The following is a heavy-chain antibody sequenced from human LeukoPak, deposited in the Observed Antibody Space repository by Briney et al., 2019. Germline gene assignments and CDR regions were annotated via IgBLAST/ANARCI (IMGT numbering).Heavy chain of an antibody. V-gene: IGHV3-23*01. CDR2: ISGSGGST. CDR3: AKGPGDMSSGGDAFDI. D-gene: IGHD3-22*01. Sequence: PGGSLRLSCAASGFTFSSYAMSWVRQAPGKGLEWVSAISGSGGSTYYADSVKGRFTISRDNSKNTLYPQMNSLRAEDTAVYYCAKGPGDMSSGGDAFDIWGRGTMVTVSS. CDR1: GFTFSSYA. J-gene: IGHJ3*02.